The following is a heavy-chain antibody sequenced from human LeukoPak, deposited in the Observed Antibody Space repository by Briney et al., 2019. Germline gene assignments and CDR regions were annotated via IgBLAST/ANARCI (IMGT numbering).Heavy chain of an antibody. D-gene: IGHD3-10*01. V-gene: IGHV4-34*01. CDR2: INHSGST. CDR3: ARGTGVRKSIDY. Sequence: PSETLSLTXAVYGGSFSGYYWSWIRQPPGKGLEWIGEINHSGSTNYNPSLKSRVTISVDTSKNQFSLKLSSVTAAGTAVYYCARGTGVRKSIDYWGQGTLVTVSS. CDR1: GGSFSGYY. J-gene: IGHJ4*02.